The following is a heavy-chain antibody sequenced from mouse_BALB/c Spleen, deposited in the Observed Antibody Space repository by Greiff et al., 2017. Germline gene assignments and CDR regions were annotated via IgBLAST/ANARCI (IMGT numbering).Heavy chain of an antibody. Sequence: VHVKQSGPELVKPGASVKISCKASGYTFTDYNMHWVKQSHGKSLEWIGYIYPYNGGTGYNQKFKSKATLTVDNSSSTAYMELRSLTSEDSAVYYCAREGLRRMDYWGQGTSVTVSS. D-gene: IGHD2-4*01. CDR2: IYPYNGGT. V-gene: IGHV1S29*02. J-gene: IGHJ4*01. CDR1: GYTFTDYN. CDR3: AREGLRRMDY.